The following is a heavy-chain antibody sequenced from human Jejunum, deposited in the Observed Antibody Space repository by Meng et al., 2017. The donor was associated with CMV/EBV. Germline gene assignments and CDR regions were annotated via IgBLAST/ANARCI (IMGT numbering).Heavy chain of an antibody. CDR3: ARLSKDGWSTFDY. V-gene: IGHV4-4*07. CDR1: GGSMISYY. D-gene: IGHD6-19*01. CDR2: IYTSGST. J-gene: IGHJ4*02. Sequence: QVQLQASGPGLVKPSETLSLTCSVSGGSMISYYWSWIRQPAGKGLEWIGHIYTSGSTNYSPSLKSRVTMSLDTAKNQFSLKVSSVTAADTAVYYCARLSKDGWSTFDYWGQGTLVTVSS.